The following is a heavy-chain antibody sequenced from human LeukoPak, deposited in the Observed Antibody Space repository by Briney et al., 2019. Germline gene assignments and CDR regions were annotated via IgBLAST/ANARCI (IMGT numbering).Heavy chain of an antibody. D-gene: IGHD3-22*01. Sequence: EASVKVSCKASGYTFTSYGISWVRQAPGQGLEWMGWISAYNGNTNHAQKLQGRVTMTTDTSTSTAYMELRSLRSDDTAVYYCARDGSRYYYDSSGYMDPWGQGTLVTVSS. CDR2: ISAYNGNT. V-gene: IGHV1-18*01. CDR1: GYTFTSYG. J-gene: IGHJ5*02. CDR3: ARDGSRYYYDSSGYMDP.